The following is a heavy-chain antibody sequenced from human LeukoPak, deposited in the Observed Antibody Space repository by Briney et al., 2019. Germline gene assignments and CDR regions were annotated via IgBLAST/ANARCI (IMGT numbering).Heavy chain of an antibody. J-gene: IGHJ3*02. CDR1: GFTFSDYY. CDR3: AKEMVPAAMPGPPNDAFDI. Sequence: GGSLRLSCAASGFTFSDYYMNWIRQAPGKGLEWVSYISSSGSNIYYADSVKGRFTISRDNAKNSLYLQMNSLRDEDTAVYYCAKEMVPAAMPGPPNDAFDIWGQGTMVTVSS. D-gene: IGHD2-2*01. V-gene: IGHV3-11*01. CDR2: ISSSGSNI.